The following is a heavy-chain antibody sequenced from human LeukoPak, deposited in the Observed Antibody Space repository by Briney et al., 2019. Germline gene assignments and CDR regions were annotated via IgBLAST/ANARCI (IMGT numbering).Heavy chain of an antibody. Sequence: GGSLRLSCAASGFSFSSNYMSWVRQAPGKGLEWVSVIYSGGGTYYADSVKGRFTISRDNSKNTLYLQMNSLRADDTAVYYCARGGPPRSPIDYWGQGTLVTVSS. V-gene: IGHV3-53*01. CDR1: GFSFSSNY. CDR2: IYSGGGT. J-gene: IGHJ4*02. CDR3: ARGGPPRSPIDY. D-gene: IGHD1-14*01.